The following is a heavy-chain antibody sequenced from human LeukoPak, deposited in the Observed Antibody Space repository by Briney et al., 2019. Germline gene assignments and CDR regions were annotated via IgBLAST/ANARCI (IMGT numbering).Heavy chain of an antibody. D-gene: IGHD6-13*01. CDR3: AKVKLRRIAAAGTPYYFDY. J-gene: IGHJ4*02. CDR2: ISGSGGST. CDR1: GFTFSSYA. Sequence: GGSLRPSCAASGFTFSSYAMSWVRQAPGKGLEWVSAISGSGGSTYYADSVKGRFTISRDNSKNTLYLQMNSLRAEDTAVYYCAKVKLRRIAAAGTPYYFDYWGQGTLVTVSS. V-gene: IGHV3-23*01.